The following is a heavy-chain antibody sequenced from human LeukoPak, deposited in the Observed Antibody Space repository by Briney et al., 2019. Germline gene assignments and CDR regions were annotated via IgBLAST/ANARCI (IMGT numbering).Heavy chain of an antibody. V-gene: IGHV1-69*04. D-gene: IGHD5-18*01. CDR2: IIPILGIA. CDR1: GGTFSSYA. Sequence: ASVKVSCKASGGTFSSYAISWVRQAPGQGLEWMGRIIPILGIANYAQKFQGRVTITADKSTSTAYMELSSLRSEDTAVYYCARGLHVDTAMVPEGYYGMDVWGQGTTVTVSS. J-gene: IGHJ6*02. CDR3: ARGLHVDTAMVPEGYYGMDV.